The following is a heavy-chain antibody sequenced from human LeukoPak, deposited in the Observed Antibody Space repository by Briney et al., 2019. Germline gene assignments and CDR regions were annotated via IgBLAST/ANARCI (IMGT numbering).Heavy chain of an antibody. CDR1: GYSFTGYY. Sequence: AAVTVSCKASGYSFTGYYMHWVRLAPGHALEWMGGISPNSVGTNYAQKFQGRVTMTRDTSISTAYLDLSRLRSADTAVYYSARGSIQLWLSAFATWGQGTMGTVSS. J-gene: IGHJ3*02. CDR3: ARGSIQLWLSAFAT. V-gene: IGHV1-2*02. CDR2: ISPNSVGT. D-gene: IGHD5-18*01.